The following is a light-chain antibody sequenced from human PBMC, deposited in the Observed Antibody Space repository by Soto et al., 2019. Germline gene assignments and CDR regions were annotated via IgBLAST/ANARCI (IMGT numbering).Light chain of an antibody. V-gene: IGKV3-20*01. CDR1: QSVSSSY. J-gene: IGKJ1*01. CDR2: GAS. CDR3: QHYASAHMSP. Sequence: RGKITNISCRASQSVSSSYLAWYPQKPAQAPRLXIXGASSRATGIPDRFSGIGSGTDSTHTISMLSREDFSVYHCQHYASAHMSPCGEGTKVDIK.